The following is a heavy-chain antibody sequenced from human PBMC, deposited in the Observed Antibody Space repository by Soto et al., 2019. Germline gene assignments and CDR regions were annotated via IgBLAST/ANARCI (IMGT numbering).Heavy chain of an antibody. Sequence: QLQLQESGSGLVKPSQTLSLTCAVSGGSISSGGYSWSWIRQPPGKGLEWIGYNYHSGSTYYNPTLKVRVPMSGDRSKNQFSLKLCSVTAADTAGYYCARGNVVAIDYWGQGTLVTVSS. CDR1: GGSISSGGYS. CDR3: ARGNVVAIDY. V-gene: IGHV4-30-2*01. CDR2: NYHSGST. D-gene: IGHD2-21*01. J-gene: IGHJ4*02.